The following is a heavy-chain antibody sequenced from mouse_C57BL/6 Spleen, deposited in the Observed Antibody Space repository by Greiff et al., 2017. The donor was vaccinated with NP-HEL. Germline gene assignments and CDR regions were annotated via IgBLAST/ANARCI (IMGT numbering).Heavy chain of an antibody. CDR2: INPNYGTT. CDR3: ARMVDGDCCYAMYC. J-gene: IGHJ4*01. Sequence: VQLLQSGPELVQPGASVKISCTASGYSFTDYNMTWVQQRNGKSLEWIGIINPNYGTTDYHQKFKGKVIFTVDQSYSTAYLQLNSLTSEDSAVYYCARMVDGDCCYAMYCWGKGTSVTVAS. D-gene: IGHD2-13*01. CDR1: GYSFTDYN. V-gene: IGHV1-39*01.